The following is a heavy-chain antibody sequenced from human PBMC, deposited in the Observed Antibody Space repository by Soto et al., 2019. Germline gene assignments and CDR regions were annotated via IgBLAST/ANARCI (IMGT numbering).Heavy chain of an antibody. D-gene: IGHD3-16*01. V-gene: IGHV3-66*01. Sequence: EVQLVESGGGLVQPGGSLRLSCAASGFTVSSNYMSWVRQAPGKGLEWVSVVYIGGNTYYAESVEDRFTISRDNFQNMRYLQMNTLGAEDTAVYYCAGSLGGGFDYWGQGTLVTVSS. J-gene: IGHJ4*02. CDR3: AGSLGGGFDY. CDR2: VYIGGNT. CDR1: GFTVSSNY.